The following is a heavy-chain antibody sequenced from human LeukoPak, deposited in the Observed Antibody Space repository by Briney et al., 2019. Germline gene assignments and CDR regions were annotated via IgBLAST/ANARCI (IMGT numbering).Heavy chain of an antibody. D-gene: IGHD5-12*01. Sequence: SEALSLTCTVSGGSVSAFYWSWIRQPPGKGLQWIGYVSYTGSTNHTGSTNYNPSLKSRVNISVDTSNNQFSLKLSSLTAADTAVYFCARNRVATIYGKFDYWGQGTLVTVSS. CDR1: GGSVSAFY. V-gene: IGHV4-59*02. CDR2: VSYTGSTNHTGST. CDR3: ARNRVATIYGKFDY. J-gene: IGHJ4*02.